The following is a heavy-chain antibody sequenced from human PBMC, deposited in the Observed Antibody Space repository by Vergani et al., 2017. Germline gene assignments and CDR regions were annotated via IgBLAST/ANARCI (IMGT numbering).Heavy chain of an antibody. V-gene: IGHV3-11*06. D-gene: IGHD6-13*01. J-gene: IGHJ4*02. Sequence: QVQLVESGGGLVKPGGSLRLSCAASGFTFSDYYMSWIRQAPGKGLEWVSYISSSSSYTNYADSVKGRFTISRDKAKNSLYLQMNSLRAEDTAVYYCARGYSSSWSFDYWGQGTLVTVSS. CDR2: ISSSSSYT. CDR3: ARGYSSSWSFDY. CDR1: GFTFSDYY.